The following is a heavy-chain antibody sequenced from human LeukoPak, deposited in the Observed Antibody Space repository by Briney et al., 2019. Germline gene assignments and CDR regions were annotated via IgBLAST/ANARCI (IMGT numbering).Heavy chain of an antibody. CDR1: GLMFSTSG. Sequence: GGSLRLSCAASGLMFSTSGMHWVRQAPGKGLEWVAFIQYDGSEIYYADSLKGRFTISRDNSKNTLYLQMNSLRAEDTAVFYCARESGAAKIGQMLNYWGQGTLVTASS. J-gene: IGHJ4*02. CDR3: ARESGAAKIGQMLNY. V-gene: IGHV3-30*02. CDR2: IQYDGSEI. D-gene: IGHD3-10*02.